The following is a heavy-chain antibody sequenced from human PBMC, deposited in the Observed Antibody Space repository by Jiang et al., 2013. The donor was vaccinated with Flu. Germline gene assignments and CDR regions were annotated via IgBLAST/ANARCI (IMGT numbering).Heavy chain of an antibody. D-gene: IGHD6-13*01. CDR3: AISSSWYYFDY. CDR2: IYYSGRT. Sequence: LLKPSETLSLTCPVSGGSISSSSYYWGWIRQPPGKGLEWIGSIYYSGRTYYNPSLKSRVTISLDTSKNQFSLKLSSVTAADTAVYYCAISSSWYYFDYWGQGTLVTVSS. J-gene: IGHJ4*02. V-gene: IGHV4-39*07. CDR1: GGSISSSSYY.